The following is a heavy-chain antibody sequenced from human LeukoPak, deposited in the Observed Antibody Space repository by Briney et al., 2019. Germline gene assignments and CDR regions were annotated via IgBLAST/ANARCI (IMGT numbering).Heavy chain of an antibody. CDR1: GFTFSSYW. CDR3: ARGEWELLEAEGYFDH. CDR2: ISYDGSNR. V-gene: IGHV3-30*03. J-gene: IGHJ4*02. Sequence: GGSLRLSCAASGFTFSSYWMSWVRQAPGKGLEWVALISYDGSNRNYADSVKGRFTISRDNSKITLYLQMNSLRTEDTAVYYCARGEWELLEAEGYFDHWGQGTLVTVSS. D-gene: IGHD1-26*01.